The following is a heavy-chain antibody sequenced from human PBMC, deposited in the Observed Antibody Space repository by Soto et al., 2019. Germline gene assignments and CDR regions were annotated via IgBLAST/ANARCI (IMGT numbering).Heavy chain of an antibody. CDR3: AGEGVAAVDPQDKGGALYNSLDP. V-gene: IGHV5-10-1*01. D-gene: IGHD6-13*01. CDR2: IDPSDSYT. Sequence: GESLKISCKGSGYSFTNYWISWVRQMPGKGLEWMGRIDPSDSYTNYSPSFQGHATISADKSISTAYVQWSSLKASDTAMYYCAGEGVAAVDPQDKGGALYNSLDPWGQGPLVTVYS. J-gene: IGHJ5*02. CDR1: GYSFTNYW.